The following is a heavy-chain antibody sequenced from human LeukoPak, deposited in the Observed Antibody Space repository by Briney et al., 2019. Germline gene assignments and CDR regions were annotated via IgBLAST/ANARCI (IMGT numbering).Heavy chain of an antibody. CDR2: IYYSGST. D-gene: IGHD3-22*01. V-gene: IGHV4-39*07. Sequence: PSETLSLTCTVSGGSISSSSFSWGWIRQPPGKGLEWIGSIYYSGSTYYNPSLKSRVTISVDTSKNQFSLKLTSVTAADTAVYYCARVRNNYDSSGYYALDYWGQGTLVTVSS. J-gene: IGHJ4*02. CDR1: GGSISSSSFS. CDR3: ARVRNNYDSSGYYALDY.